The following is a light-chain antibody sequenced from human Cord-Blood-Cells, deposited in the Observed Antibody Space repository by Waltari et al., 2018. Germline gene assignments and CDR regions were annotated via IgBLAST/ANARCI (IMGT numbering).Light chain of an antibody. CDR1: QSISNW. J-gene: IGKJ4*01. CDR2: KAS. V-gene: IGKV1-5*03. CDR3: QQYNSYPLT. Sequence: DIQMTQSPSTLSASVGDRVTITCRASQSISNWLVWYQQKPGKAPKLLIYKASSLESGVPSRFSGSGSGTEFTLTISSLQPDDFATYYCQQYNSYPLTFGGGTKVEIK.